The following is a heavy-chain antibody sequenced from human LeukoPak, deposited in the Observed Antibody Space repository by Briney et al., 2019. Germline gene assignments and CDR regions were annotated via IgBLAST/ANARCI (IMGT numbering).Heavy chain of an antibody. V-gene: IGHV3-48*01. CDR1: GFTFSSYS. CDR3: ARDGPYDSSGYYGWAFDI. J-gene: IGHJ3*02. CDR2: ISSSSSTI. D-gene: IGHD3-22*01. Sequence: GGSLRLSRGPSGFTFSSYSMNWVRQAPGKGLEWVSYISSSSSTIYYADSVKGRFTISRDNAKNSLYLQMNSLRAEDTAVYYCARDGPYDSSGYYGWAFDIWGQGTMVTVS.